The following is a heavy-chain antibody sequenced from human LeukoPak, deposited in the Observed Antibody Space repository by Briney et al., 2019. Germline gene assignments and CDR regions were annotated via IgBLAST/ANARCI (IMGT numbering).Heavy chain of an antibody. CDR3: ASPSKLVISRGGFDI. D-gene: IGHD3-22*01. CDR2: IYFSET. V-gene: IGHV4-39*01. J-gene: IGHJ3*02. Sequence: PSETLSPTCTVSGGSTSDTTYYWAWIRQPRGKGLEWIGSIYFSETKYNPSLKSRITISGDTSKNQFSLKLSSVTAADTAVYFCASPSKLVISRGGFDIWGQGTMVTVS. CDR1: GGSTSDTTYY.